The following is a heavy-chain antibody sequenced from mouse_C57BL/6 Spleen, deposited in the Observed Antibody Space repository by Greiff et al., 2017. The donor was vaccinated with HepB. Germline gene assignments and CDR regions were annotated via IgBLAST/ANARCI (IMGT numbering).Heavy chain of an antibody. CDR3: ARRYYGSSPGFDY. D-gene: IGHD1-1*01. J-gene: IGHJ2*01. Sequence: EVKLMESGGDLVKPGGSLKLSCAASGFTFSSYGMSWVRQTPDKRLEWVATISSGGSYTYYPDSVKGRFTFSRDNAKNTLFLQMTSLRSEDTAMYYCARRYYGSSPGFDYWGQGTTLTVSS. CDR2: ISSGGSYT. V-gene: IGHV5-6*02. CDR1: GFTFSSYG.